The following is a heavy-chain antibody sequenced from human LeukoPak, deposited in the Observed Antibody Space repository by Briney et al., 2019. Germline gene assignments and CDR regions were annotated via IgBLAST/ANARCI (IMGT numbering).Heavy chain of an antibody. CDR2: IKGDGNQK. CDR1: GFTFTNYY. J-gene: IGHJ4*02. Sequence: GGSLRLSCAVSGFTFTNYYMSWVRQAPGKGLEWLANIKGDGNQKNYMDSVKGRFVISRDNAKNLLYLQMNSLKAEDTAVYYCMTNCGGDCWGQGTLVTVSS. V-gene: IGHV3-7*01. D-gene: IGHD2-8*01. CDR3: MTNCGGDC.